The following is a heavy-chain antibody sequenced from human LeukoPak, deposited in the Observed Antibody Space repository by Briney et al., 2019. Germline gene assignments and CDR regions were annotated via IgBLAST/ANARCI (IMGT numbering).Heavy chain of an antibody. Sequence: GGSLRVSCAASGFTFSDYWMAWGRQAPGKGLEWVANIWPGGSDKYHVDSVRGRFTISRDNAQNSLNLQMNSLRAEDSGVYYCGRWGVNAGLDRWGQGTLVIVSS. CDR2: IWPGGSDK. V-gene: IGHV3-7*01. CDR1: GFTFSDYW. CDR3: GRWGVNAGLDR. D-gene: IGHD3-10*01. J-gene: IGHJ5*02.